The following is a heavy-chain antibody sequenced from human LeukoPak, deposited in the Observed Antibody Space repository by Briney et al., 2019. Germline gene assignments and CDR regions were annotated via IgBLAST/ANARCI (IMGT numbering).Heavy chain of an antibody. Sequence: GGSLRLSCAASGFTFSNYGMHWVRQAPGKGLEWVAIILYDGSNKYYADSVKGRFTISRDNSKNTLYLQMNSLRAEDTAAYYCARDRDVYSSRWNRNFAYWGQGTLVTVSA. CDR3: ARDRDVYSSRWNRNFAY. V-gene: IGHV3-33*01. J-gene: IGHJ4*02. D-gene: IGHD6-13*01. CDR2: ILYDGSNK. CDR1: GFTFSNYG.